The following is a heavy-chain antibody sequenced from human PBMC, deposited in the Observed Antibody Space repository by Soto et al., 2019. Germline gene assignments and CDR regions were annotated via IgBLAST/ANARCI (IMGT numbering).Heavy chain of an antibody. V-gene: IGHV1-69*13. J-gene: IGHJ4*02. CDR1: GGTFSSYA. CDR2: IIPIFGTA. D-gene: IGHD5-18*01. Sequence: ASVKVSCKASGGTFSSYAISWVRQAPGQGLEWMGGIIPIFGTANYAQKFQGRVTITADESTSTAYMELSSLRSEDTAVYYCAREDTAMVPLNYWGQGTLVTVSS. CDR3: AREDTAMVPLNY.